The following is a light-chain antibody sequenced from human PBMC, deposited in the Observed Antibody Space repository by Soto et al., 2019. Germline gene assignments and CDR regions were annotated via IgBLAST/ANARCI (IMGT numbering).Light chain of an antibody. CDR1: QNIDRW. CDR3: QQLNSYPLT. Sequence: DIQMTQSPSTLSTSVGDRATITCRATQNIDRWLAWYQQKPGKAPKLLIYEASSLEGGVPSRFSGSGSGTEFTLTVSGLQAEDFATYYCQQLNSYPLTFGPGTKVDIK. V-gene: IGKV1-5*01. J-gene: IGKJ3*01. CDR2: EAS.